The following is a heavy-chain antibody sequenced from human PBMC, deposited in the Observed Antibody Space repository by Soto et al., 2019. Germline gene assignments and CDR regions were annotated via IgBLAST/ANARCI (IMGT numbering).Heavy chain of an antibody. J-gene: IGHJ4*02. CDR3: ATDIAGTWLLNS. CDR2: ISPDGSQI. V-gene: IGHV3-30-3*01. CDR1: GFTFSSYA. Sequence: GGSLRLSCAASGFTFSSYAMSWVRQAPGKGLEWVAHISPDGSQIFYADSVKGRFTISRDNSKNTLYLQMNSLRAEDTSLYLCATDIAGTWLLNSWGQGTLVTVSS. D-gene: IGHD5-12*01.